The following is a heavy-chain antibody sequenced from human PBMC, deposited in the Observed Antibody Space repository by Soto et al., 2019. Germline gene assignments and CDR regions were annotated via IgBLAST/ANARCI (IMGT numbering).Heavy chain of an antibody. CDR2: ISARNGYT. Sequence: VELVQSPPAVRRPGASVKVSCQASGYSFSLYGVTWMRQAPGQGLEWMGWISARNGYTHYGQKCEDGVTLTIDTSANTAYMEMRSLRSDDTAFYFCARQRTWDPLLYWGRGTLITVSS. CDR3: ARQRTWDPLLY. D-gene: IGHD1-26*01. J-gene: IGHJ4*01. V-gene: IGHV1-18*01. CDR1: GYSFSLYG.